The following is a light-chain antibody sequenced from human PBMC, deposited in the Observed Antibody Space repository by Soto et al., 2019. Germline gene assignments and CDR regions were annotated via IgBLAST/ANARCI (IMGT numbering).Light chain of an antibody. J-gene: IGKJ5*01. CDR2: AAS. Sequence: DIQMTQSPSSVSASVGDTVTITCRASQGIRSWLAWYQQKPGQAPQPLIYAASSLQSGVPSRFSGSGSGTDFTLTITSLQPEDFATYYCQQANSYPIAFGQGTGLDIK. V-gene: IGKV1-12*01. CDR1: QGIRSW. CDR3: QQANSYPIA.